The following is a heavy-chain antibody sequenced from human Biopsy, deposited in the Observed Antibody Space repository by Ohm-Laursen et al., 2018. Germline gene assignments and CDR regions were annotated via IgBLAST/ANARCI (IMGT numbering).Heavy chain of an antibody. Sequence: TLSLTCIVSGDSISSDYYWTWIRQVPGEGLEWIAYMHHSGPTYTYYNPSLKSRVAISVEVSKNQFSLKVSSVTAADTAVYFCARDSRGGHLNTTLITGKNLDSWGQGILVTVSS. CDR2: MHHSGPTYT. V-gene: IGHV4-31*03. CDR1: GDSISSDYY. J-gene: IGHJ4*02. D-gene: IGHD3-16*01. CDR3: ARDSRGGHLNTTLITGKNLDS.